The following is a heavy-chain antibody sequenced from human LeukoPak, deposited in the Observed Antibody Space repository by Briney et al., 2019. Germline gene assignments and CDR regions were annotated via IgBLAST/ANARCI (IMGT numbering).Heavy chain of an antibody. D-gene: IGHD2-15*01. CDR3: ARDSGSCTGCAFDL. CDR2: ISSSSSYI. V-gene: IGHV3-21*01. J-gene: IGHJ3*01. CDR1: GFTFSSYS. Sequence: GGSLRLSCAASGFTFSSYSMNWVRQAPGKGLEWVSSISSSSSYIYYADSVKGRFTISRDNARNSLYLQMDGLRAEDTALYYCARDSGSCTGCAFDLWGQGTMVTVSS.